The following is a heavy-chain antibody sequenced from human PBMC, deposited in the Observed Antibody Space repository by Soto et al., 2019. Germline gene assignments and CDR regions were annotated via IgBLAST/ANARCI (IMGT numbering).Heavy chain of an antibody. CDR1: GFTFSDTL. D-gene: IGHD1-26*01. CDR2: INPANGNT. CDR3: ARYIVSVGPRATDAFDV. J-gene: IGHJ3*01. Sequence: QVQLVQSGAEVKKPGASVNISCQASGFTFSDTLINWVRQGPGQRLEWMGWINPANGNTRYSESFQGRVTISSLSSASSAYVALSDLTSEDTAVYYCARYIVSVGPRATDAFDVWGQGTMITVSS. V-gene: IGHV1-3*01.